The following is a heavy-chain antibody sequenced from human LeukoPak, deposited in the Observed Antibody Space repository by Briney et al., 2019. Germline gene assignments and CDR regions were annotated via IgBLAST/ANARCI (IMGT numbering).Heavy chain of an antibody. CDR1: GYTFTSYD. Sequence: ASVKVSCKASGYTFTSYDINWVRQATGQGLEWMGWMNPNSGNTGYAQKFQGRVTMTRNTSISTAYMELSSLRSEDTAVYYCARGSRNIVGATQYYFDYWGQGTLVTVSS. J-gene: IGHJ4*02. CDR2: MNPNSGNT. CDR3: ARGSRNIVGATQYYFDY. D-gene: IGHD1-26*01. V-gene: IGHV1-8*01.